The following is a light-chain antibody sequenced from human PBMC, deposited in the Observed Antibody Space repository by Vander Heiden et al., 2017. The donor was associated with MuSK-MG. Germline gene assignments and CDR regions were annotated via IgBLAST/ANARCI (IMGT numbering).Light chain of an antibody. CDR3: QKYNSGPRT. J-gene: IGKJ4*01. CDR2: GAS. Sequence: DIQMTQSPSSLSASVGDRVTITCRAGQGISVYLAWYQQKPGKVPTLLIYGASTLQSGVPSRVSGSGSGTDFTLTISSLQPEDGGTYYCQKYNSGPRTFGGGTKVEIK. V-gene: IGKV1-27*01. CDR1: QGISVY.